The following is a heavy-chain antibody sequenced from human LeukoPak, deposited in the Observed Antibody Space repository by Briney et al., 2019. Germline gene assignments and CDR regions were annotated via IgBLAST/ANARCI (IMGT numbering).Heavy chain of an antibody. CDR2: ISSSSYI. D-gene: IGHD3-3*01. V-gene: IGHV3-21*01. CDR1: GFTFSSYS. J-gene: IGHJ4*02. CDR3: ARYRAGDFGVVTPIDY. Sequence: KPGGSLRLSCAASGFTFSSYSMNWVRQAPGKGLEWVSSISSSSYIYYADSVKGRFTISRDNAKNSQYLQMNSLRAEDTAVYYCARYRAGDFGVVTPIDYWGQGTLVTVSS.